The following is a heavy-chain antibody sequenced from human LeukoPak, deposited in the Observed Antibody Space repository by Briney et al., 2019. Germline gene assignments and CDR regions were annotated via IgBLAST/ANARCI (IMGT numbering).Heavy chain of an antibody. J-gene: IGHJ3*02. Sequence: SETLSLTCTVSVGSISGDHWNWIRQHPRKGLEWIGNIYYSGNANYNLSLKSRVTISVDTSKNQFSMKLSSVTAADTAVYYCARRNDFDIWGQGTMVTVSS. CDR2: IYYSGNA. CDR3: ARRNDFDI. CDR1: VGSISGDH. V-gene: IGHV4-59*08.